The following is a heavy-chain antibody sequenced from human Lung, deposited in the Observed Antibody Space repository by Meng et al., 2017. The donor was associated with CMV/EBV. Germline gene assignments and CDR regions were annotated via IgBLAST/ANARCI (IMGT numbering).Heavy chain of an antibody. J-gene: IGHJ2*01. CDR2: IKTDDGDT. D-gene: IGHD5-24*01. V-gene: IGHV1-18*01. Sequence: SGYIFSTYGLTWGRQAPGQGLEWMGRIKTDDGDTNSGQKSLGRVTLTVATSTTTAYMELTGLRSDDTAVYYCARGGWLQSGRYFDLWGRGTLVTVSS. CDR1: GYIFSTYG. CDR3: ARGGWLQSGRYFDL.